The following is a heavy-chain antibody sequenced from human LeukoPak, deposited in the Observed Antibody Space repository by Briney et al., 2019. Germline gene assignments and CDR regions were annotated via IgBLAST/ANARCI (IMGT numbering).Heavy chain of an antibody. Sequence: GGSLRLSCAASGFTFSSYGMHWVRQAPGKGLEWVSAFSASGSGTYYADSVKGRFTISRDNSKSTLYLQMNSLSAEDTAVYYCSKKGQSEDYGKPGWGQGTLVTVSS. CDR2: FSASGSGT. CDR3: SKKGQSEDYGKPG. V-gene: IGHV3-23*01. D-gene: IGHD4-17*01. J-gene: IGHJ4*02. CDR1: GFTFSSYG.